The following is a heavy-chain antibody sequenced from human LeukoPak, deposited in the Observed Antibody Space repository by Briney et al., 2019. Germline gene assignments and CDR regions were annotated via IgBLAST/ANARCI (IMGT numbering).Heavy chain of an antibody. CDR2: IYSGGST. CDR3: ARTLYPHNYYDSSGFDY. CDR1: GFAVSSNY. V-gene: IGHV3-66*01. J-gene: IGHJ4*02. D-gene: IGHD3-22*01. Sequence: PGGSLRLSCAASGFAVSSNYMSWVRQAPGKGLEWVSVIYSGGSTYYADSVKGRFTISRDNSKNTLYLQMNSLRAEDTAVYYCARTLYPHNYYDSSGFDYWGQGTLVTVSS.